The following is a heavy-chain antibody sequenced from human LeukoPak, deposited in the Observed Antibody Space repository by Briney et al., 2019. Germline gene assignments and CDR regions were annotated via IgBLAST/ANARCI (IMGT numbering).Heavy chain of an antibody. CDR2: INWNGGST. D-gene: IGHD2-2*01. J-gene: IGHJ6*02. Sequence: SGGSLRLSCAASGFTFDDYGMSWVRQAPGKGLEWVSGINWNGGSTGYADSVKGRFTISRDNAKNSLYLQMNSLRAEDTAVYYCARTYQLLTWDTPPQYPDVWGQGTTVTVSS. CDR1: GFTFDDYG. V-gene: IGHV3-20*04. CDR3: ARTYQLLTWDTPPQYPDV.